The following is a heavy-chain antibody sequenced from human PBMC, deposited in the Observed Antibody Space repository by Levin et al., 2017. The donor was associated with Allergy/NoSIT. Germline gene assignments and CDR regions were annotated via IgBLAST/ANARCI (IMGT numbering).Heavy chain of an antibody. CDR2: ISAGGNYI. D-gene: IGHD3-22*01. CDR3: ASWAMYHYDRSAFDYFYYAMDV. CDR1: GILFSSYD. V-gene: IGHV3-21*01. J-gene: IGHJ6*02. Sequence: ASVMVSCAASGILFSSYDMNWVRQAPGKGLEWVSSISAGGNYIYYADSVKGRFTISRDNAKNSLFLQMNSLRAEDTAVYYCASWAMYHYDRSAFDYFYYAMDVWGQGTTVTVSS.